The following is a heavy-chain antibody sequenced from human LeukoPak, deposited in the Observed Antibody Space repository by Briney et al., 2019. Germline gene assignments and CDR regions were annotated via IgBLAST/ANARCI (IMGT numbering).Heavy chain of an antibody. Sequence: PGGSLRLSGAASGFTFSSYSMNWVRQAPGKGLEWVSSISSSSSYIYYADSVKGRFTISRDNAKNSLYLQMNSLRAEDTAVYYCARSSSGLPVNWGQGTLVTVSS. D-gene: IGHD3-10*01. CDR3: ARSSSGLPVN. CDR1: GFTFSSYS. J-gene: IGHJ4*02. V-gene: IGHV3-21*01. CDR2: ISSSSSYI.